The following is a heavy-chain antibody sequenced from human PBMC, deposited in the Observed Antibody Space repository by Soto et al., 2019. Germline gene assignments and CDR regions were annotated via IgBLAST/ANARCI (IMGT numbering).Heavy chain of an antibody. Sequence: QVQLVQSGAEVKKPGASVKVYCKAFGYTFTSYYMHWVRQAPGQGLEWMGIINPISGSTNYAQKFQGRVTVTRDTSTSTVYMELSSLRSEDTAVYYCARGVLLWFGELLLSLDYWGQGTLVTVSS. CDR2: INPISGST. CDR3: ARGVLLWFGELLLSLDY. J-gene: IGHJ4*02. D-gene: IGHD3-10*01. V-gene: IGHV1-46*03. CDR1: GYTFTSYY.